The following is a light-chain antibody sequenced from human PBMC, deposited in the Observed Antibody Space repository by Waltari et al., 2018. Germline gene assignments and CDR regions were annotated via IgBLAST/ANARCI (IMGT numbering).Light chain of an antibody. V-gene: IGLV2-14*03. CDR3: YSSTTRGTWV. J-gene: IGLJ3*02. Sequence: QSALTHPASVSGSPGQSLTISCTGTSSDVGFYNYVSWYQHHPCQAPQLIIYDVIQWPSGGSKRFSGSKSGNTVSLTIAGLQAEDEADYYSYSSTTRGTWVFGGGTRLTVL. CDR2: DVI. CDR1: SSDVGFYNY.